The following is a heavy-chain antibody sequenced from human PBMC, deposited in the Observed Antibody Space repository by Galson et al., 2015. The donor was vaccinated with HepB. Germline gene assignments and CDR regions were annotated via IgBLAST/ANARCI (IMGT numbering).Heavy chain of an antibody. D-gene: IGHD5-18*01. Sequence: SLRLSCAASGFTFSSSIMNWVRQAPGKGLEWVSYISISSSTIYYADSVKGRFTISRDNAKNSLYLQTNSLRDDDTAVYYCATVRGYSYGYDYWGQGTLVTVSS. CDR1: GFTFSSSI. CDR2: ISISSSTI. V-gene: IGHV3-48*02. J-gene: IGHJ4*02. CDR3: ATVRGYSYGYDY.